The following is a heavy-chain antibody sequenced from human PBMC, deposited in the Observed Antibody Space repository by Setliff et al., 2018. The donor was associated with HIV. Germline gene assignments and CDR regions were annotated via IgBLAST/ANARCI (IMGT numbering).Heavy chain of an antibody. CDR3: ARYTVGSMVDY. J-gene: IGHJ4*02. V-gene: IGHV4-4*08. CDR2: IYTSENT. CDR1: GGSISSYY. D-gene: IGHD5-12*01. Sequence: SETLSLTCTVSGGSISSYYWSWIRQPPGKGLEWIGYIYTSENTNYNPSLKSRLTISLDSPTNQFSVTLSSVTAADTAMYYCARYTVGSMVDYWGPGTLVTVSS.